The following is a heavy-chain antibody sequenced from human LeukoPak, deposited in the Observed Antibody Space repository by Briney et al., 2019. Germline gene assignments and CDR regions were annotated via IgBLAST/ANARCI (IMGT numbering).Heavy chain of an antibody. J-gene: IGHJ4*02. D-gene: IGHD4-17*01. V-gene: IGHV1-46*01. CDR1: GYTFTSYY. CDR2: INPSGGST. Sequence: ASVKVSCKASGYTFTSYYMHWVRQAPGQGLEWMGIINPSGGSTSYAQKFQGRVTMTRDTSTSTVYMELSSLRSEDTAGYYCARVGGDYVFDYWGQGTLVTVSS. CDR3: ARVGGDYVFDY.